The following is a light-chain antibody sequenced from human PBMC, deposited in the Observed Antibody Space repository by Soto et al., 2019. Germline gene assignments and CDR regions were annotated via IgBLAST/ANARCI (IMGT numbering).Light chain of an antibody. CDR1: SSNIGSNY. J-gene: IGLJ2*01. Sequence: QSVLTQPPSASGTPGQRVTISCSGSSSNIGSNYVYWYQQLPGTAPKLLIYRNNQRPSGVPDRFAVSKYGPSASLAISGRRSEDEADYYCAARDDSLSGVAFGGGTKLTGL. V-gene: IGLV1-47*01. CDR2: RNN. CDR3: AARDDSLSGVA.